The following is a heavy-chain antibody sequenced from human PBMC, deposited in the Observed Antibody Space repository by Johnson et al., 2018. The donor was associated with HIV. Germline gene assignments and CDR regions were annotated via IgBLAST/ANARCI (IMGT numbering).Heavy chain of an antibody. CDR1: GFIFSSYG. J-gene: IGHJ3*02. CDR2: IRFDGSNK. V-gene: IGHV3-30*02. D-gene: IGHD6-6*01. CDR3: AKDVGGSSLFPVAFDI. Sequence: QVQLVESGGGVVQRGGSLRLACAASGFIFSSYGMHWVRQAPGKGLEWVAFIRFDGSNKYYADSVKGRFTISRDNSKNTLYLQMNSLRAEDTAVYYCAKDVGGSSLFPVAFDIWGQGTMVTVSS.